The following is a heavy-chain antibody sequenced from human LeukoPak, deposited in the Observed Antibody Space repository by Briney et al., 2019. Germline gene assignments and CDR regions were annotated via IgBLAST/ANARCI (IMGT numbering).Heavy chain of an antibody. Sequence: GGSLRLSCTASGFTFGDYAMSWVREAPGKGLEWVGFIRSKLYGGAAEYAASVKGRFTISRDDSKSIAYLQMNSLKTEDTAVYYCTRFTIFGVVDVFDIWGQGTMVTVSS. V-gene: IGHV3-49*04. CDR3: TRFTIFGVVDVFDI. D-gene: IGHD3-3*01. J-gene: IGHJ3*02. CDR2: IRSKLYGGAA. CDR1: GFTFGDYA.